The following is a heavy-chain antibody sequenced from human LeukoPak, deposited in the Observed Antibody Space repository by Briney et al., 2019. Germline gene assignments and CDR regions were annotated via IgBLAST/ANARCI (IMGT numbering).Heavy chain of an antibody. CDR2: VSGRGGYT. V-gene: IGHV3-23*01. CDR1: GFTFSSYA. CDR3: AKDRPNYYDSSGHYYRRDGDY. D-gene: IGHD3-22*01. Sequence: GGSLRLSCAASGFTFSSYAMSWVRQAPGKGLEWVSSVSGRGGYTYYAGSVKGRFTISRDNSKNKLYLQMNSLRAEDTAIYYCAKDRPNYYDSSGHYYRRDGDYWGQGTLVTVSS. J-gene: IGHJ4*02.